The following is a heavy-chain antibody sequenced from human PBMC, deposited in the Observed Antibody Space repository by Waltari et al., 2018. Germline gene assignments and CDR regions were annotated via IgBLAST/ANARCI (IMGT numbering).Heavy chain of an antibody. J-gene: IGHJ5*02. D-gene: IGHD3-3*01. CDR1: GFTFSSYA. CDR3: APSPGGRITIFGVAVNWFDP. CDR2: ISGSGGST. V-gene: IGHV3-23*01. Sequence: EVQLLESGGGLVQPGGSLRLSCAASGFTFSSYAMSWVRQAPGKGLEWVSAISGSGGSTYYADSVKGRFTISRDNSKNTLYLQMNSLRAEDTAVYYCAPSPGGRITIFGVAVNWFDPWGQGTLVTVSS.